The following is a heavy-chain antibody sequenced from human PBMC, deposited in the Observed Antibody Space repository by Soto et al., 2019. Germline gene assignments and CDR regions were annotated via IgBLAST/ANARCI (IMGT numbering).Heavy chain of an antibody. CDR2: INHSGST. CDR1: GGSFSGYY. D-gene: IGHD7-27*01. V-gene: IGHV4-34*01. CDR3: ARGPSGDKVDY. J-gene: IGHJ4*02. Sequence: PSETLSLTCAVYGGSFSGYYWTWIRQPPGTGLEWIGEINHSGSTNYNPSLKSRVTISADTSETQFSLKLNSVSAADTAVYYCARGPSGDKVDYWGQGIQVTVSS.